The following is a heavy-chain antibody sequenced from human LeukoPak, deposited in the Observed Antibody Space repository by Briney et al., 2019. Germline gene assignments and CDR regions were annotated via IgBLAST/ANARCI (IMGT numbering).Heavy chain of an antibody. CDR3: ASRPRFGEARLDY. V-gene: IGHV1-2*02. CDR2: TNPNSGGT. D-gene: IGHD3-10*01. CDR1: GYTFTGYY. Sequence: ASVKVSCKASGYTFTGYYMHWVRQAPGQGLEWMGWTNPNSGGTNYAQKFQGRVTMTRDTSISTAYMELSRLRSDDTAVYYCASRPRFGEARLDYWGQGTLVTVSS. J-gene: IGHJ4*02.